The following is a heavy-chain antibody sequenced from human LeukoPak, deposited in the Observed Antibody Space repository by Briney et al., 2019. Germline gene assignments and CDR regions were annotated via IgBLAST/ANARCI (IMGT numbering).Heavy chain of an antibody. Sequence: SETLSLTCAVYGGSFSGYYWSWIRQPPGKGLEWIGEINHSGSTNYNPSLKSRVTISVDTSKNQFSLKLSSVTDADTAVYYCARVLEMATAYFDYWGQGTLVTVSS. V-gene: IGHV4-34*01. D-gene: IGHD5-24*01. CDR2: INHSGST. CDR1: GGSFSGYY. CDR3: ARVLEMATAYFDY. J-gene: IGHJ4*02.